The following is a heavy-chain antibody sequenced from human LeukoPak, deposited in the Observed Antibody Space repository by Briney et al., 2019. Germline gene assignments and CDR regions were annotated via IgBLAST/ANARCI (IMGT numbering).Heavy chain of an antibody. CDR1: GFTFSSYA. J-gene: IGHJ6*03. CDR2: ISYDGSNK. D-gene: IGHD6-13*01. CDR3: ARDSSSWYYYYYMDV. Sequence: GGSLRLSCAASGFTFSSYAMHWVRQAPGKGLEWVAVISYDGSNKYYADSVKGRFTISRDNSKNTLYLQMNSLRAEDTAVYYCARDSSSWYYYYYMDVWGKGTTVTVSS. V-gene: IGHV3-30*04.